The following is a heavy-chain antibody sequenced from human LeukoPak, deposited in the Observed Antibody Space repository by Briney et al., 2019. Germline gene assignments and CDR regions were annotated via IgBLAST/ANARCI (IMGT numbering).Heavy chain of an antibody. V-gene: IGHV1-2*02. J-gene: IGHJ4*02. CDR1: GYTFTGYY. D-gene: IGHD2-2*01. Sequence: ASVKVSCKASGYTFTGYYMHWVRQAPGQGLGWMGWINPNSGGTNYAQKLQGRVTMTTDTSTSTAYMELRSLRSDDTAVYYCARGVVVPAAMDYWGQGTLVTVSS. CDR3: ARGVVVPAAMDY. CDR2: INPNSGGT.